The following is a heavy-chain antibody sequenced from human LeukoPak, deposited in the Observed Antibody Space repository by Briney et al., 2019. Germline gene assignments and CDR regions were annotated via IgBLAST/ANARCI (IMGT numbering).Heavy chain of an antibody. CDR2: LAYSGST. CDR3: ASSTSYYYDTSGYFEY. CDR1: GGFIGSSSFY. Sequence: SETLSLTCTVSGGFIGSSSFYWAWIRQTPGKGLEWIGSLAYSGSTYYKSSLKSRVTLSVDAAKNQFSLNLTSGTAADTALFYCASSTSYYYDTSGYFEYWGQGILVTASS. J-gene: IGHJ4*02. V-gene: IGHV4-39*01. D-gene: IGHD3-22*01.